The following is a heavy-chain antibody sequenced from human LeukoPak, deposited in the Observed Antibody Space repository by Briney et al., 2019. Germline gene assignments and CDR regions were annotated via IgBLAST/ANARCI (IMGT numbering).Heavy chain of an antibody. J-gene: IGHJ5*02. CDR2: INPNCGGT. CDR3: AREISGNIGSGSLNWFDP. D-gene: IGHD3-22*01. Sequence: ASVKVSCKASGYTFTGYYMHWVRQAPGQGLEWMGWINPNCGGTNYAQKFQGRVTMTRDTSISTAYMELSRLRSDDTAVYYCAREISGNIGSGSLNWFDPWGQGTLVTVSS. CDR1: GYTFTGYY. V-gene: IGHV1-2*02.